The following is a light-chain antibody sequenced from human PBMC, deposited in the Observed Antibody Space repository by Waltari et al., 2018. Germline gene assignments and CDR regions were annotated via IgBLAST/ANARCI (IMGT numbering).Light chain of an antibody. Sequence: VLTQYPGTLSLSPGERATLSCRASQSVSRALVWYQQKPGQAPRLLIYGVSNRATGIPDRFSGSGYGTDFSLAISRLEPEDFAVYYCQNYERLPATFGQGTRVEIK. CDR2: GVS. CDR3: QNYERLPAT. J-gene: IGKJ1*01. V-gene: IGKV3-20*01. CDR1: QSVSRA.